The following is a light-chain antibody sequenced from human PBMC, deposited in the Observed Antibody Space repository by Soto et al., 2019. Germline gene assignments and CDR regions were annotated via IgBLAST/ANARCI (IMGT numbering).Light chain of an antibody. Sequence: QAVVTQAPSLTVSPGGTFTLTCASSTGDVTSNHHPYWFQQKAGQAPSTLIDDTSKKHSWTPARFSGSLLGDKAALTLSGAQPEDEAQYYCLLSYDAARVFGGGTKLTVL. J-gene: IGLJ3*02. V-gene: IGLV7-46*01. CDR3: LLSYDAARV. CDR2: DTS. CDR1: TGDVTSNHH.